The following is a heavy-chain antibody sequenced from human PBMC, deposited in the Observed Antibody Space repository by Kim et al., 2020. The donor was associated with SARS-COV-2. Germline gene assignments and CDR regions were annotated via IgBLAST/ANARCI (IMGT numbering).Heavy chain of an antibody. CDR3: ARDRGELDY. D-gene: IGHD1-26*01. J-gene: IGHJ4*02. CDR2: WNN. V-gene: IGHV6-1*01. Sequence: WNNDYAVAVKSRITINPDTSKNQCSLQLNSVTPEDTAVYYCARDRGELDYWGQGTLVTVSS.